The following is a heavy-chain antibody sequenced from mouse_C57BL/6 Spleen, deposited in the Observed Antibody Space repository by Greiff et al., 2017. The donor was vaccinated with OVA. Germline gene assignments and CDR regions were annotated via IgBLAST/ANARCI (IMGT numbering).Heavy chain of an antibody. CDR1: GFTFSSYA. D-gene: IGHD2-2*01. J-gene: IGHJ3*01. CDR3: ASTNGYDGTWFAY. Sequence: EVLLVESGGGLVKPGGSLKLSCAASGFTFSSYAMSWVRQTPEKRLEWVATISDGGSYTYYTDNVKGRFTISSDNAKNKQYLQMSQMKSKNTAMDYCASTNGYDGTWFAYWGKGTMVTVSA. V-gene: IGHV5-4*01. CDR2: ISDGGSYT.